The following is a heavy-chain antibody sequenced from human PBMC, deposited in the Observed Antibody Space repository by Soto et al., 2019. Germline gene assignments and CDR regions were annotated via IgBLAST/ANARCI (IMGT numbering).Heavy chain of an antibody. CDR3: VRMGAVADLGWFDP. D-gene: IGHD6-19*01. CDR1: GESFSGYY. J-gene: IGHJ5*02. V-gene: IGHV4-59*08. Sequence: PSETLSLTCAVYGESFSGYYWSWIRQPPGKGLEWIGYIYYSGSTNYNPSLKSRVTISVDTSKNQFSLKLSSVTAADTAVYYCVRMGAVADLGWFDPWGQGTLVTVSS. CDR2: IYYSGST.